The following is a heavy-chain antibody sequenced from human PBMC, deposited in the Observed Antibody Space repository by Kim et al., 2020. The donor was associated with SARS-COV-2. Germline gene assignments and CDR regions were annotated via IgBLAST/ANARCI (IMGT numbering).Heavy chain of an antibody. D-gene: IGHD1-26*01. Sequence: NYNTTHKSRVTISGDTSNNQFSLKLSSVTAADTAVYYCARDLGATGGMDVWGQGTTVTVSS. J-gene: IGHJ6*02. CDR3: ARDLGATGGMDV. V-gene: IGHV4-59*01.